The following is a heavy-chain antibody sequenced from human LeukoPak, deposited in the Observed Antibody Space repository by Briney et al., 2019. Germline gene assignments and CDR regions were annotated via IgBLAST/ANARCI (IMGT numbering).Heavy chain of an antibody. Sequence: ASVKVSCKASGGTFSSYAISWVRQAPGQGLEWMGRIIPILGIANYAQKFQGRVTITADKSTSTAYMEPSSLRSEDTAVYYCARSKVADLIDYWGQGTLVTVSS. J-gene: IGHJ4*02. CDR3: ARSKVADLIDY. CDR1: GGTFSSYA. V-gene: IGHV1-69*04. CDR2: IIPILGIA.